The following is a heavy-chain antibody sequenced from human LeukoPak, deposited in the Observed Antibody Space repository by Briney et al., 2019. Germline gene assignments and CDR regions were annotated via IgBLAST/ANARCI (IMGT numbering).Heavy chain of an antibody. CDR3: ARVPGIWYPFDY. CDR2: ISYDGSNK. Sequence: PGRSLRLSCAASGFTFSSYAMHWVRQAPGKGLEWVAVISYDGSNKYYADSVKGRFTISRDNSKNTLYLQMNSLRAEDTAVYYCARVPGIWYPFDYWGQGTLVTVSS. J-gene: IGHJ4*02. CDR1: GFTFSSYA. V-gene: IGHV3-30-3*01. D-gene: IGHD2-21*01.